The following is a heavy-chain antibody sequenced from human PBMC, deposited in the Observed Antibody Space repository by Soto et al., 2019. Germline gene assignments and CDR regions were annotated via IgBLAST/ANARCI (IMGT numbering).Heavy chain of an antibody. CDR1: GFTFSSNE. Sequence: GGSLRLSCAPSGFTFSSNEMNWVRQAPGKGLEWVSYISVSGSMRFYADAVRGRFTISRDNTKQMLYLQMNSLRVEDTALYYCATAGLTGTVWRQETTVTVSS. D-gene: IGHD3-9*01. J-gene: IGHJ6*01. V-gene: IGHV3-48*03. CDR3: ATAGLTGTV. CDR2: ISVSGSMR.